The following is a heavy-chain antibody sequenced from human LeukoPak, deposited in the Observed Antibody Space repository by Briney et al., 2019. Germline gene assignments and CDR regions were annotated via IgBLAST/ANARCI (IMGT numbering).Heavy chain of an antibody. Sequence: PSETLSLTCTVSGGSVSSGSYYWSWIRQPPGKGLEWIGYIYYSGSTNYNPSLKSRVTISVDTSKNQFSLKLSSVTAADTAVYYCAREPVTTFYYVDYWGQGTLVTVSS. D-gene: IGHD4-17*01. CDR3: AREPVTTFYYVDY. CDR1: GGSVSSGSYY. CDR2: IYYSGST. V-gene: IGHV4-61*01. J-gene: IGHJ4*02.